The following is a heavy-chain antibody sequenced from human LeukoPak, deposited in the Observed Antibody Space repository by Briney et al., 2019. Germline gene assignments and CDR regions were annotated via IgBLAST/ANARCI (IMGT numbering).Heavy chain of an antibody. Sequence: SVKVSCKASGCTFSSYAISWVRQAPGQGLEWMGGIIPIFGTANYAQKFQGRVTITADESTSTAYMELSSLRSEDTAVYYCARDGGYSSGSDYWGQGTLVTVSS. CDR1: GCTFSSYA. CDR3: ARDGGYSSGSDY. V-gene: IGHV1-69*01. CDR2: IIPIFGTA. D-gene: IGHD3-22*01. J-gene: IGHJ4*02.